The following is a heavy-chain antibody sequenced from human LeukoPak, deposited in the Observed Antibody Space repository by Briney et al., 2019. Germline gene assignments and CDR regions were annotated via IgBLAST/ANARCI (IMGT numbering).Heavy chain of an antibody. D-gene: IGHD4-23*01. CDR2: IIPIFGTA. Sequence: ASVKVSCKASGGTFSSYAISWVRQAPGQGLEWMGGIIPIFGTANYAQKFQGRVTITAVESMSTAYMELSSLKSEDTAVYYCARGWPAETTVVTPYNYWGQGTLVTVSS. CDR1: GGTFSSYA. V-gene: IGHV1-69*13. J-gene: IGHJ4*02. CDR3: ARGWPAETTVVTPYNY.